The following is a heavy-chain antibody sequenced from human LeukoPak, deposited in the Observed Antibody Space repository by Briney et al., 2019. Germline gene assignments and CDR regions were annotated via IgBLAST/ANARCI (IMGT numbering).Heavy chain of an antibody. Sequence: SETLSLTCTVSGGSISSYYWSWIRQPAGKGLEWIGRIYTSGSTNYNPSLKSRVTMSVDTSKNQFSLKLSSVTAADTAVYYCARALYYYDSSGYRWDAFDIWGQGTMVTVSS. CDR2: IYTSGST. V-gene: IGHV4-4*07. D-gene: IGHD3-22*01. J-gene: IGHJ3*02. CDR1: GGSISSYY. CDR3: ARALYYYDSSGYRWDAFDI.